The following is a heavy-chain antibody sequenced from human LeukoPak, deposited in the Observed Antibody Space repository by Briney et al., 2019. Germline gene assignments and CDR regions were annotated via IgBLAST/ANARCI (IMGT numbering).Heavy chain of an antibody. CDR1: GFTFSTYS. CDR3: ARGPSSSTSWYYYCMDV. J-gene: IGHJ6*03. D-gene: IGHD2-2*01. Sequence: PGGSLRLSCAASGFTFSTYSMNWVRQAPGKGLEWVSYISSSSSTIYYADSVKGRFTISRDNAKNSLYLQMNSLRAEDAAVYYCARGPSSSTSWYYYCMDVWGKGTTVAVSS. CDR2: ISSSSSTI. V-gene: IGHV3-48*01.